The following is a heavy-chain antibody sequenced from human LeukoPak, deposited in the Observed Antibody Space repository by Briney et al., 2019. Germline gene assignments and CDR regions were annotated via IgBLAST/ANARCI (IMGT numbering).Heavy chain of an antibody. CDR3: TRSDSSGYFEY. V-gene: IGHV3-72*01. Sequence: GGSLRLSXAASGFTFSDHYMDWVRQAPGKGLEWVARSRNKANSHTTEYAASVKGRFTISRDDAKNSLYLQMNSLKTEDTAVYFCTRSDSSGYFEYWGQGTLVTVSS. J-gene: IGHJ4*02. CDR1: GFTFSDHY. D-gene: IGHD6-19*01. CDR2: SRNKANSHTT.